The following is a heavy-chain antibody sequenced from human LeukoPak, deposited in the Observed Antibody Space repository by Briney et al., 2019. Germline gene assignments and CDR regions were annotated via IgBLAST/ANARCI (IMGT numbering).Heavy chain of an antibody. Sequence: GGSLRLSCAASGFTFSNAWLSWVRPAPGKGLEWVSVIYSDGSTHYSESVRGRFYISRDNTKNTLYLQMNSRGAEETAVYYCAARPGSNRGPYDYWGQGTLVTVSS. CDR1: GFTFSNAW. CDR2: IYSDGST. D-gene: IGHD3-10*01. CDR3: AARPGSNRGPYDY. J-gene: IGHJ4*02. V-gene: IGHV3-66*01.